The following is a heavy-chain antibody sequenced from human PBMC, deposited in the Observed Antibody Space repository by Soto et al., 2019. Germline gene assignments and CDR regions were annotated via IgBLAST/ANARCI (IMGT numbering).Heavy chain of an antibody. Sequence: ASVKVSCKASGYTFTSYAMHWVRQAPGQRLEWMGWINAGNGNTKYAQKFQGRVTITRDTSTSTAYMELSRLRSDDTAVYYCARGSISYYDFWSGSPDYWGQGTLVTVSS. J-gene: IGHJ4*02. D-gene: IGHD3-3*01. CDR3: ARGSISYYDFWSGSPDY. CDR2: INAGNGNT. V-gene: IGHV1-3*01. CDR1: GYTFTSYA.